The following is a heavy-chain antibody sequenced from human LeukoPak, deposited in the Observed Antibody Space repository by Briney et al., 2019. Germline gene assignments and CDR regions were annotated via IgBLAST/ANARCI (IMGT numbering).Heavy chain of an antibody. CDR3: ASVEVWSGYSIEINFDY. J-gene: IGHJ4*02. CDR2: MKPNTGNT. Sequence: ASLKGSSKASVYASTRYDINSGRHATGHGLERMGWMKPNTGNTGYAQKIQGRVTMTRNTPLSTPYMWLSSPRSQDTPVYYSASVEVWSGYSIEINFDYWGQGTLVTVSS. D-gene: IGHD3-3*01. V-gene: IGHV1-8*01. CDR1: VYASTRYD.